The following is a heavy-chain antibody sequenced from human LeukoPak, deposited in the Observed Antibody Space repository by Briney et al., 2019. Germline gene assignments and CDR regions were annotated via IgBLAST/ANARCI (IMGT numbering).Heavy chain of an antibody. Sequence: ASVKVSCKASGYSFTSYVINWVRQAPGQGLEWMGWINTNTGNPTYAQGFTGRFVFSLDTSDNTAYLQISSLQAEDTAVYYCASFFCTSGLCYYLDYWGQGTLVTVSS. V-gene: IGHV7-4-1*02. CDR2: INTNTGNP. CDR3: ASFFCTSGLCYYLDY. J-gene: IGHJ4*02. CDR1: GYSFTSYV. D-gene: IGHD2-8*01.